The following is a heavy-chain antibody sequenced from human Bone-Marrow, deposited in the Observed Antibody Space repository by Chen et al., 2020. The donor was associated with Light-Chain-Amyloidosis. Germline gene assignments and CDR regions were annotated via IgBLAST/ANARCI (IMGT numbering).Heavy chain of an antibody. D-gene: IGHD6-6*01. V-gene: IGHV4-4*02. CDR3: TRAVGLAARRAGGYYAMDV. J-gene: IGHJ6*04. CDR1: GGAVSSSNW. CDR2: IYHGGST. Sequence: QGHLEESGPGLVKPSGTLSLTCADSGGAVSSSNWWSWVRQPPGKGLEWIGEIYHGGSTNFSQSLTSLVTISVDKSMNQFSLNLSTASASHPAVNHRTRAVGLAARRAGGYYAMDVWGKGTTVTVPS.